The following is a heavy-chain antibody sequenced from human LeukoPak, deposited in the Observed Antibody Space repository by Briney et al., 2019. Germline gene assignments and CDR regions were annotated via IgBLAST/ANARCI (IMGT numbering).Heavy chain of an antibody. Sequence: GGSLRLSCAASGFTFSSYAMRWVRQAPGKGLEWVAVISYDGSNKYYADSVQGRFTISRDNSKNTLYLQMNNLSAEDTAVYYCAKEPTGLTMIVVVTNYFDSWGQGTLVTVSS. CDR1: GFTFSSYA. V-gene: IGHV3-30-3*01. CDR2: ISYDGSNK. D-gene: IGHD3-22*01. J-gene: IGHJ4*02. CDR3: AKEPTGLTMIVVVTNYFDS.